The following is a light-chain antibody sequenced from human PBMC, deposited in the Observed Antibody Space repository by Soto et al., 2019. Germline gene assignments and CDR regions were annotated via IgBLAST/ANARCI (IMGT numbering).Light chain of an antibody. Sequence: IVSTRSPCPRSVSPGEKPTLSGRPSQSVSINLAWYQQKPGQAPRLLIYGASSRATGIPARFSGSGSGTEFTLTISSLQSEDSAVYFCQQYNKWPRTFGQGTKVDIK. V-gene: IGKV3-15*01. J-gene: IGKJ1*01. CDR2: GAS. CDR3: QQYNKWPRT. CDR1: QSVSIN.